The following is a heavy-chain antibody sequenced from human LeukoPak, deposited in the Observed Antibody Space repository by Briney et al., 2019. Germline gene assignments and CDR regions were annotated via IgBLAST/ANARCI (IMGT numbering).Heavy chain of an antibody. D-gene: IGHD1-20*01. CDR1: GFTFGDYA. CDR2: IRSKAYGGTT. J-gene: IGHJ4*02. Sequence: GGSLRLSCTASGFTFGDYAMSWVRQAPGKGLEWVGFIRSKAYGGTTEYAASVKGRFTISRDDSKSIAYLQMNSLKTEDTAVYYCTRAPGYNWNVDYWGQGTLVTVSS. V-gene: IGHV3-49*04. CDR3: TRAPGYNWNVDY.